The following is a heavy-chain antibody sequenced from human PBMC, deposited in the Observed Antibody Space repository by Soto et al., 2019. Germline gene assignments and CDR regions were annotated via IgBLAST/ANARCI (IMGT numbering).Heavy chain of an antibody. D-gene: IGHD6-13*01. CDR3: ATAAAGTYYGMDV. J-gene: IGHJ6*02. V-gene: IGHV4-61*01. CDR2: IYYSGST. Sequence: SESLSLTCTVSGGSVSSGSYYWRWIRQPPGKGLEWIGYIYYSGSTNYNPSLKSRVTISVDTSKNQFSLKLSSVTAADTAVYSCATAAAGTYYGMDVWGQGTTVTVSS. CDR1: GGSVSSGSYY.